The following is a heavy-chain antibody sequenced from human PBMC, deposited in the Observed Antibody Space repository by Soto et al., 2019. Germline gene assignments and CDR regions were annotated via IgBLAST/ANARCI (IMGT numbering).Heavy chain of an antibody. Sequence: QVQLVQSGAEVKKPGASVKVSCKASGYTFTSYGISWVRQAPGQGLEWMGWISAYNGNTNYAQKLQGRVTMTTDTSSSTAYMELRSLRSDDTAVYYCARDPGYCSGGSCYPTVPFDIWGQGTMVTVSS. D-gene: IGHD2-15*01. J-gene: IGHJ3*02. CDR2: ISAYNGNT. V-gene: IGHV1-18*01. CDR1: GYTFTSYG. CDR3: ARDPGYCSGGSCYPTVPFDI.